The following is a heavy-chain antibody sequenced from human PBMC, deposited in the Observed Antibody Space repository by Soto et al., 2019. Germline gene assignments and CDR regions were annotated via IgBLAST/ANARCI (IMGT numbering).Heavy chain of an antibody. J-gene: IGHJ5*02. D-gene: IGHD3-3*01. CDR2: LYHSGST. CDR1: GGSISSSNW. V-gene: IGHV4-4*02. CDR3: ARFTMPGVVTEYWFDP. Sequence: QVQLQESGPGLVKPSGTLSLTCAVSGGSISSSNWWSWVRQPPGKGLEWIGELYHSGSTNYNPSLERRLTISVDKTKHQFSLKLFSVSAADTAVYHCARFTMPGVVTEYWFDPCGQGTLVTVAS.